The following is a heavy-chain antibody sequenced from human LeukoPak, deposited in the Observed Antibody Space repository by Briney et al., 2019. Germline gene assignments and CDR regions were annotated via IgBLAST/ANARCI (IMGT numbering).Heavy chain of an antibody. CDR1: GGSISSYY. J-gene: IGHJ2*01. CDR2: IYTSGST. Sequence: SETLSLTCTVSGGSISSYYWSWIRQPAGKGLEWIGRIYTSGSTNYNPSLKSRVTISVDTSKNQFSLKLSSVTAADTAVYYCARHGYPGDRYWYFDLWGRGTLVTVSS. D-gene: IGHD7-27*01. V-gene: IGHV4-4*07. CDR3: ARHGYPGDRYWYFDL.